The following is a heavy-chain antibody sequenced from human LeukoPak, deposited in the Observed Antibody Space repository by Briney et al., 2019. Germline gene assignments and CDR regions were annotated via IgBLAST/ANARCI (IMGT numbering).Heavy chain of an antibody. CDR3: AKVVGGLVPAPTDY. J-gene: IGHJ4*02. CDR2: ISGSGDTI. Sequence: NPGGSLRLSCEASGFVFSHYYMSWIRQAPGKGLEWVSYISGSGDTIFYADSVEGRFTISRDNSQNTLYLQMNSLGPEDTAVYYCAKVVGGLVPAPTDYWGQGTRVTVSS. V-gene: IGHV3-11*04. CDR1: GFVFSHYY. D-gene: IGHD2-2*01.